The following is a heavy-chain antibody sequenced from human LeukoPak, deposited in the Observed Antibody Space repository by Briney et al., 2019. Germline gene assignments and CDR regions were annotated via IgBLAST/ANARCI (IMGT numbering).Heavy chain of an antibody. CDR1: GYTFTGYY. J-gene: IGHJ5*02. Sequence: ASVKVSCKASGYTFTGYYLHWARQAPGQGLEWMGRINPNIGGTNYAQKFQGRVTMTTDTSISTAYMELNRLTSDDTAVYYCAREPMVRDFNWFDPWGQGTLVTVSS. V-gene: IGHV1-2*06. D-gene: IGHD3-10*01. CDR3: AREPMVRDFNWFDP. CDR2: INPNIGGT.